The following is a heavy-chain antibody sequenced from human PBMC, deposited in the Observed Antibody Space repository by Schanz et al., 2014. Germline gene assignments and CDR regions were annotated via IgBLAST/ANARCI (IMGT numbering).Heavy chain of an antibody. CDR3: AKDLDANYFDY. D-gene: IGHD1-1*01. Sequence: EVHLVESGGGLVQPGGSLRLSCAASGITFSSHSFNWVRQAPGKGLEWVSLISDSGDTAYYADSVKGRFTISRDNSKNTLYLQMNGLRGEDTAVYYCAKDLDANYFDYWGQGILVTVSS. CDR2: ISDSGDTA. V-gene: IGHV3-23*04. CDR1: GITFSSHS. J-gene: IGHJ4*02.